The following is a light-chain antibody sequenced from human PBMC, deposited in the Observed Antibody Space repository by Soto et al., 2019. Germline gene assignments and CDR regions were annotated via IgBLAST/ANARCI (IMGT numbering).Light chain of an antibody. CDR2: GAS. CDR1: QSITSRY. V-gene: IGKV3-20*01. Sequence: EIVLTQSPGTLSLSPGERATLTCRASQSITSRYLAWYQQKPGQAPRLLIYGASIRASGISDRFSGSGSGTDFTLTISSLEAEDFAVYYCQHHGSSARTFTFDPGTKVDI. J-gene: IGKJ3*01. CDR3: QHHGSSARTFT.